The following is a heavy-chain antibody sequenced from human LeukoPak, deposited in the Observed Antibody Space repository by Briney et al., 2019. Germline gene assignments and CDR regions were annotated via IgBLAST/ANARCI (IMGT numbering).Heavy chain of an antibody. CDR2: INPNSGGT. D-gene: IGHD3-22*01. Sequence: ASVKVSCTASGYTFTGYYMHWVRQAPGQGLEWMGWINPNSGGTNYAQKFQGRVTITADKSTSTAYMELSSLRSEDTAVYYCAREYYYDSSGYPDDYWGQGTLVTVSS. CDR3: AREYYYDSSGYPDDY. V-gene: IGHV1-2*02. CDR1: GYTFTGYY. J-gene: IGHJ4*02.